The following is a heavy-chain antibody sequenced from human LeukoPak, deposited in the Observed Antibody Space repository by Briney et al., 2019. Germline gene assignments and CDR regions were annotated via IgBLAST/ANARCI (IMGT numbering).Heavy chain of an antibody. CDR1: GFIFSDFY. CDR3: ARVSETATIGFPDY. CDR2: IGTSGSTI. D-gene: IGHD5-24*01. Sequence: GGSLRLSCAASGFIFSDFYMSWIRQAPGKGLEWVSDIGTSGSTIYYADSVKGRFTISRDNAKNSLYLQMNSLRAEDTAVYYCARVSETATIGFPDYWGQGTLVTVSS. V-gene: IGHV3-11*01. J-gene: IGHJ4*02.